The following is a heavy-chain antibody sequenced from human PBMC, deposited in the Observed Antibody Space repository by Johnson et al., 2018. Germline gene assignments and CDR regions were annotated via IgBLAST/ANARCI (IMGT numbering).Heavy chain of an antibody. D-gene: IGHD4-17*01. CDR1: GFTFSSYS. CDR3: ARSQSAYYGDYVGAEYFQH. J-gene: IGHJ1*01. Sequence: VQLQESGGGLVKPGGSLRLSCAASGFTFSSYSMNWVRQAPGKGLEWVSSISSSSSYIYNADSMKGRFTISEDNAKNSLHLQMNSLRAEDTAVYYCARSQSAYYGDYVGAEYFQHWGQGTLVTVSS. V-gene: IGHV3-21*01. CDR2: ISSSSSYI.